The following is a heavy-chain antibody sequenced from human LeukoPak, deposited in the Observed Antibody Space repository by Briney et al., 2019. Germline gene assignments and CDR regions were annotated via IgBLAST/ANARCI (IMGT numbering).Heavy chain of an antibody. V-gene: IGHV4-38-2*02. CDR3: ARVSDDEYGGNSGANFFES. D-gene: IGHD4-23*01. CDR2: IYHSGST. J-gene: IGHJ4*02. Sequence: SETLSVTCTVSGYSIISPFYWGWIRQSPGKVLEGIGNIYHSGSTYSNSSLRSRVTTSVDTSKKQFSLNLNSVTAADTDVYYCARVSDDEYGGNSGANFFESWGQGTLVTVSS. CDR1: GYSIISPFY.